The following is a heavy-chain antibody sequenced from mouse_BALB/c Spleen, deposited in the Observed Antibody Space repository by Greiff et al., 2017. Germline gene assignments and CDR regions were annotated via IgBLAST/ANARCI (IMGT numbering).Heavy chain of an antibody. CDR2: IYPYNGGT. D-gene: IGHD2-1*01. CDR1: GYTFTDYN. Sequence: VQLKESGPELVKPGASVKISCKASGYTFTDYNMHWVKQSHGKSLEWIGYIYPYNGGTGYNQKFKSKATLTVDNSSSTAYMELRSLTSEDSAVYYCARVYGNWAWCAYWGQGTLVTVSA. J-gene: IGHJ3*01. V-gene: IGHV1S29*02. CDR3: ARVYGNWAWCAY.